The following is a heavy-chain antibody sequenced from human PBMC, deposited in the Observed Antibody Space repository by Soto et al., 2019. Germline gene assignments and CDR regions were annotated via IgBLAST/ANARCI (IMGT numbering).Heavy chain of an antibody. D-gene: IGHD6-6*01. CDR3: ARSLSTIGARPDY. CDR1: GYTFTGYY. Sequence: QVQLVQSGAEVKKPGASVKVSCKASGYTFTGYYLHWVRQAPGQGLEYMGWINPNTGGTKYTQKFQGWVTMTRDTSTSTAYMELSSLSSDDTAVFYCARSLSTIGARPDYWGQGTLVTVSS. V-gene: IGHV1-2*04. J-gene: IGHJ4*02. CDR2: INPNTGGT.